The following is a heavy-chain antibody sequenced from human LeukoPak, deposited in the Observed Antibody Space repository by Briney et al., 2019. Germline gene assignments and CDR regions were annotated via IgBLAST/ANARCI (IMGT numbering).Heavy chain of an antibody. CDR2: IYFTGST. J-gene: IGHJ4*02. D-gene: IGHD1-7*01. Sequence: SEILSLTCTVSGGSLSSSSYYWGWIRQSPGKGLEWIGSIYFTGSTYYNPSLKSRLTISIDASKNQFSLKLSSVTAADTAVYYCARHEPDTGTTDSGFDYWGQGTLVTVSS. V-gene: IGHV4-39*01. CDR1: GGSLSSSSYY. CDR3: ARHEPDTGTTDSGFDY.